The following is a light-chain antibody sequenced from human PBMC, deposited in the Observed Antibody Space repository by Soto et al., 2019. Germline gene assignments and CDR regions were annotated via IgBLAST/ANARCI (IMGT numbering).Light chain of an antibody. CDR3: HPYNSWPPGT. Sequence: EIVITQSPATLSVSPGERATLSCRASQSVSSNLAWYQQKPGQAPRLLIFGASSRATGIPVRFSGSGSGTEFTLTLSSLQSEDFALYVYHPYNSWPPGTFGQGTKVDNK. V-gene: IGKV3-15*01. CDR1: QSVSSN. CDR2: GAS. J-gene: IGKJ2*01.